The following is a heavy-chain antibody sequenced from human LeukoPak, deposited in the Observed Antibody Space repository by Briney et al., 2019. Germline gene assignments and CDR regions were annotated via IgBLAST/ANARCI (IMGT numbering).Heavy chain of an antibody. V-gene: IGHV1-8*01. CDR2: MNPNSGNT. D-gene: IGHD3-16*01. Sequence: GASVKVSCKASGYTFTSYDINWVRQATGQGLEWMGWMNPNSGNTGYAQKFQGRVTMTRNTSISTAYMELSSLRSEDTAVYYCALIGGRRPADISFDIWGQGTMVTVSS. CDR3: ALIGGRRPADISFDI. J-gene: IGHJ3*02. CDR1: GYTFTSYD.